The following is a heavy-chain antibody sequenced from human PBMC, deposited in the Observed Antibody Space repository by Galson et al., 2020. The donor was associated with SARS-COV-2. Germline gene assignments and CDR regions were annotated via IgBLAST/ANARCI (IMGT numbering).Heavy chain of an antibody. CDR2: ISYDGSNK. CDR1: GFTFSNYA. V-gene: IGHV3-30*04. J-gene: IGHJ4*02. D-gene: IGHD1-26*01. CDR3: ARPRSGGYYESFDY. Sequence: GESLKISCAASGFTFSNYAMHWVRQAPGKGLEWVAVISYDGSNKYYADSVKGRFTISRDNSKNTLCLQMNSLRTEDTAVYYCARPRSGGYYESFDYWGQGTLVTVSS.